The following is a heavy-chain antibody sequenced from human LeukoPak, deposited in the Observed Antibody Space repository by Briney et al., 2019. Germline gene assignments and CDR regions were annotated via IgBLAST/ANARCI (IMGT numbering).Heavy chain of an antibody. J-gene: IGHJ4*02. CDR1: GASFNSDDQY. Sequence: KPSQTLSLTCTVSGASFNSDDQYWNWIRQSPGKGLEWIGSIHPSGMLYNNPSLESRVTMSRDTSKNQFSLNLNSVTAADTAVYFCSRGLDSRELGYWGQGILVTVSS. V-gene: IGHV4-31*03. D-gene: IGHD3-22*01. CDR2: IHPSGML. CDR3: SRGLDSRELGY.